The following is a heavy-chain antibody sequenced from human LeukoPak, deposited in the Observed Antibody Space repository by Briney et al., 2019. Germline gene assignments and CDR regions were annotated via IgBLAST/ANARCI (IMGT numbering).Heavy chain of an antibody. J-gene: IGHJ4*02. D-gene: IGHD6-19*01. V-gene: IGHV1-18*01. CDR2: ISAYNGNT. CDR3: ARDSVAGTWDY. CDR1: GGTFSSYA. Sequence: ASVKVSCKASGGTFSSYAISWVRQAPGQGLEWMGWISAYNGNTNYAQKLQGRVTMTTDTSTSTAYMELRSLRSDDTAVYYCARDSVAGTWDYWGQGTLVTVSS.